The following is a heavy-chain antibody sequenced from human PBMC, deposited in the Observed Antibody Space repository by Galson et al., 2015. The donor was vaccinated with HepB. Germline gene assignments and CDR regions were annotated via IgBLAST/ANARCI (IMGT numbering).Heavy chain of an antibody. D-gene: IGHD2-2*02. J-gene: IGHJ5*02. CDR3: ARGYCSSTSCYKWFDP. CDR1: GGSISSYY. CDR2: IYYSGST. V-gene: IGHV4-59*01. Sequence: ETLSLTCTVSGGSISSYYWSWIRQPPGKGLEWIGYIYYSGSTNYNPSLKSRVTISVDTSKNQFSLKLSSVTAADTAVYYCARGYCSSTSCYKWFDPWGQGTLVTVSS.